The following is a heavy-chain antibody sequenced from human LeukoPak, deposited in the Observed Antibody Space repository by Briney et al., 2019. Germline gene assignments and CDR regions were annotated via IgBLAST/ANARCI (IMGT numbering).Heavy chain of an antibody. V-gene: IGHV6-1*01. J-gene: IGHJ6*03. D-gene: IGHD3-9*01. CDR3: ARDHEYYDILTGYSNYYYMDV. CDR1: GDSVSNNNVA. CDR2: TYYRSKWFN. Sequence: SQTLSLTCAISGDSVSNNNVAWHWIRQSPSRGLEWLGRTYYRSKWFNDYVASVKSRITMNPDTSKNQFSLQLNSVTPEDTAVYYCARDHEYYDILTGYSNYYYMDVWGKGTTVTVSS.